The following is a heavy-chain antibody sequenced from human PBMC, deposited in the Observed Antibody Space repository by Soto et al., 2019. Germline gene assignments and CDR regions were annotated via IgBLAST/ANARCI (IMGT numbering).Heavy chain of an antibody. V-gene: IGHV1-3*01. D-gene: IGHD2-21*02. J-gene: IGHJ4*02. CDR2: INAGNGNT. CDR3: ARSIVVVTALDY. Sequence: ASVKVSCKASGCTFTSYAMHWVRQAPGQRLEWMGWINAGNGNTKYSQKFQGRVTITRDTSASTAYMELSSLRSEDTAVYYCARSIVVVTALDYWGQGTLVTVPQ. CDR1: GCTFTSYA.